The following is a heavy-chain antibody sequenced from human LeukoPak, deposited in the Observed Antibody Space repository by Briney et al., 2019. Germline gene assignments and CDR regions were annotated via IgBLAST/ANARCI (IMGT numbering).Heavy chain of an antibody. CDR1: GFTFSSYG. CDR2: ISGSGGST. Sequence: GDLRLSCAASGFTFSSYGMSWVRQAPGKGLEWVSAISGSGGSTYYADSVKGRFIISRDNSKNTLYLQMNSLRAEDTAVYYCAKGRYYDSSPLDYWGQGTLVTVSS. CDR3: AKGRYYDSSPLDY. J-gene: IGHJ4*02. V-gene: IGHV3-23*01. D-gene: IGHD3-22*01.